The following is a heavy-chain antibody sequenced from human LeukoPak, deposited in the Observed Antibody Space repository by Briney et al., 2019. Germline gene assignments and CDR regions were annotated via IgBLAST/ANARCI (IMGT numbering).Heavy chain of an antibody. V-gene: IGHV4-61*02. J-gene: IGHJ4*02. CDR3: ARDFYCSGGSCPTRFDY. Sequence: PSQTLSLTCTVSGGSISSGSYYWSWIRQPAGKGLEWIGRIYTSGSTNYNPSLKSRVTISVDTSKNQFSLKLSSVTAADTAVYYCARDFYCSGGSCPTRFDYWGQGTLVTVSS. CDR2: IYTSGST. CDR1: GGSISSGSYY. D-gene: IGHD2-15*01.